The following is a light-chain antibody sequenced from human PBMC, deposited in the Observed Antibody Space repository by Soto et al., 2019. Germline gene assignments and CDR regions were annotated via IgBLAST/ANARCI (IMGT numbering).Light chain of an antibody. J-gene: IGLJ2*01. CDR1: ALAKQI. CDR3: QSADSSGTYRV. Sequence: SYELTQPPSVSVSPGQTARIISSGDALAKQIAYWYQQKPGQAPVLVIYKDSERPSGIPERFSGSNSGTTVTLTISGVQAEDEADYYCQSADSSGTYRVFGGGTKLTVL. CDR2: KDS. V-gene: IGLV3-25*03.